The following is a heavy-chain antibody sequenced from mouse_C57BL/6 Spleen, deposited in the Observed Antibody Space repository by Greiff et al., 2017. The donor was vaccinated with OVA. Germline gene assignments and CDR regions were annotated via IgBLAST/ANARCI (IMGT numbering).Heavy chain of an antibody. CDR3: ARPFYGSSYVDFWYFDV. Sequence: QVQLQQSGAELVRPGASVKMSCKASGYTFTSYNMHWVKQTPRQGLEWIGAIYPGNGDTSYNQKFKGKATLTVDKSSSTAYMQLSSLTSEDSAVYFCARPFYGSSYVDFWYFDVWGTGTTVTVSS. D-gene: IGHD1-1*01. J-gene: IGHJ1*03. V-gene: IGHV1-12*01. CDR1: GYTFTSYN. CDR2: IYPGNGDT.